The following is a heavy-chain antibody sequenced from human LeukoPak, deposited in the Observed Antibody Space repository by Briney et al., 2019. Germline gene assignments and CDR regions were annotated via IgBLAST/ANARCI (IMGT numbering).Heavy chain of an antibody. CDR1: GVSISSYY. CDR2: IYYSGRT. CDR3: ARHRSSGWYSRRNYYYYMDV. Sequence: PSETLSLTCTVSGVSISSYYWSWIRQPPGKGLEWIGYIYYSGRTNYNPSLKSRVTISVDTSKNQFSLKLSSVTAADTAVYYCARHRSSGWYSRRNYYYYMDVWGKGTTVTVYS. J-gene: IGHJ6*03. V-gene: IGHV4-59*08. D-gene: IGHD6-19*01.